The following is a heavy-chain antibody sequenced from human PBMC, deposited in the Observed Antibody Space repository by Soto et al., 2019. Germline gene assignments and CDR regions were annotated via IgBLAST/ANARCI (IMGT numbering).Heavy chain of an antibody. V-gene: IGHV1-69*06. Sequence: QVQLVQSGTEVKKPGSSVKVSCKASGGSLSTNPISWVRQAPGQGLEWMGGTGSGTGPGKHAQKFQGRLTVTADKSTSTVYMELTNLSAEDSAVYYCARRDSGGFYRFFDSWGHGTLVNASS. CDR3: ARRDSGGFYRFFDS. D-gene: IGHD2-15*01. CDR2: TGSGTGPG. J-gene: IGHJ4*01. CDR1: GGSLSTNP.